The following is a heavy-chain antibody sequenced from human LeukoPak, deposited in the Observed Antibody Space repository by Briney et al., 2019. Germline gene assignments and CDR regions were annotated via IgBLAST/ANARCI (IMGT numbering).Heavy chain of an antibody. D-gene: IGHD1-1*01. CDR1: GFTFGDYA. J-gene: IGHJ4*02. CDR2: IRSKAYGETA. Sequence: GGSLRLSCTASGFTFGDYAMSWIRKAPGKGLEWVGFIRSKAYGETADYAASVKGRFTISRDDSKAIAHLQMNSLKTEDTAVYHCTRDRGAYNLYDYWGQGTLVTVSS. V-gene: IGHV3-49*03. CDR3: TRDRGAYNLYDY.